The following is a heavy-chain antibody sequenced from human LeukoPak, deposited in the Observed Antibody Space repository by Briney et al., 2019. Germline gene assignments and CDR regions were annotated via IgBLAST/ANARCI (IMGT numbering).Heavy chain of an antibody. V-gene: IGHV1-2*02. D-gene: IGHD5-24*01. CDR1: GYRISDSH. CDR3: ARDPVDGHYYFDY. Sequence: ASVKVSCKAAGYRISDSHMHWVRQAPGQGLEWMGWIMSNSGGTHYAQKFQGRVTMTRDTSISTAYFELTSLRSDDTAIYYCARDPVDGHYYFDYWGQGTLVTVSS. CDR2: IMSNSGGT. J-gene: IGHJ4*02.